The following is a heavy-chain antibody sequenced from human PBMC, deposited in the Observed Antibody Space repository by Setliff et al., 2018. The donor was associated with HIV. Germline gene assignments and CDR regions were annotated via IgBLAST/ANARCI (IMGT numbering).Heavy chain of an antibody. CDR1: GFTFSSYS. CDR3: VRSRYYYDSRGSIQNFQY. Sequence: GGSLRLSCAASGFTFSSYSMNWVRQAPGKGLEWVANIREDGSEKYYVESVRGPFTISRDNAKNSLYLQMNSLRAEDTAVYYCVRSRYYYDSRGSIQNFQYWGQGTLVTVSS. V-gene: IGHV3-7*03. CDR2: IREDGSEK. J-gene: IGHJ1*01. D-gene: IGHD3-22*01.